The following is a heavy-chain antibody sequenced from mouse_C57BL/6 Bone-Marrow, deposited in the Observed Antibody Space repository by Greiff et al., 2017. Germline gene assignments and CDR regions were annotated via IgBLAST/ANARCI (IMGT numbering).Heavy chain of an antibody. CDR1: CYSITSGYY. J-gene: IGHJ1*03. V-gene: IGHV3-6*01. CDR3: ARRDLYYGSTYWYFDV. D-gene: IGHD1-1*01. Sequence: EVQLQESGPGLVKPSQSLSLTCSVTCYSITSGYYWNWIRQFPGNKLEWMGYISYDGSNNYNPSLKNRISITRDTSKNQFFLKLNSVTTEDTATYYCARRDLYYGSTYWYFDVWGTGTTVTVSS. CDR2: ISYDGSN.